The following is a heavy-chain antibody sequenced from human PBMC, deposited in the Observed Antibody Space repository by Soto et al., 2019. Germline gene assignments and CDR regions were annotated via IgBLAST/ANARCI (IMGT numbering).Heavy chain of an antibody. CDR2: IYHSGST. J-gene: IGHJ2*01. V-gene: IGHV4-38-2*01. D-gene: IGHD2-21*02. CDR3: ARIVVVTAIHRALWYFDL. CDR1: GYSISSGYY. Sequence: QVQLQESGPGLVKPSETLSLTCAVSGYSISSGYYWGWIRQPPGKGLEWIGSIYHSGSTYYNPSLKSRVTISVDTSKNQFSLKLSSVTAADTAVYYCARIVVVTAIHRALWYFDLWGRGTLVTVSS.